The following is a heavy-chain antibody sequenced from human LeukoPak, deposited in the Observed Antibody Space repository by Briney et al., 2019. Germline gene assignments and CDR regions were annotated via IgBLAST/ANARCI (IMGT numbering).Heavy chain of an antibody. V-gene: IGHV1-69*02. Sequence: SXKVSCKASGGTFISYTISWVGQAPGQGGEWMGRIIPILGIANYAQKFQGRVTITADKDTRKAYMELSSLRSEDTAVYYCASVPAYDSSGYLFDYWGQGTLVTVSS. CDR2: IIPILGIA. CDR1: GGTFISYT. D-gene: IGHD3-22*01. J-gene: IGHJ4*02. CDR3: ASVPAYDSSGYLFDY.